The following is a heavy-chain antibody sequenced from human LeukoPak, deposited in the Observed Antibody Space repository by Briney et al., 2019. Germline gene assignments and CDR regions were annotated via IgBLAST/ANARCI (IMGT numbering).Heavy chain of an antibody. CDR3: ARARYGSGSYHYMDV. CDR1: GGSISNFY. D-gene: IGHD3-10*01. CDR2: VFTTGTT. V-gene: IGHV4-4*07. Sequence: SETLSLTCTVSGGSISNFYWSWIRRPAGKGLEWIGRVFTTGTTNYNPSLKSRVTMSVDTSKIQFSLNLSSVTAADTAVYYCARARYGSGSYHYMDVWGKGTTVTISS. J-gene: IGHJ6*03.